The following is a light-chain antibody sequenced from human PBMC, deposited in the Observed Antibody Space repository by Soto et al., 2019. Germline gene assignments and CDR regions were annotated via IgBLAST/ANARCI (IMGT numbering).Light chain of an antibody. CDR3: QSYDSSPQLDV. J-gene: IGLJ1*01. Sequence: QSALTQPPSVSGAPGQRVTISCTGSSSNIGAGYDVHWYQQLPGTAPKLLIYGNSNRPSGVPDRVSGSKSGTSASLAITGLQAEDEADYYCQSYDSSPQLDVFGTGTKVTVL. V-gene: IGLV1-40*01. CDR1: SSNIGAGYD. CDR2: GNS.